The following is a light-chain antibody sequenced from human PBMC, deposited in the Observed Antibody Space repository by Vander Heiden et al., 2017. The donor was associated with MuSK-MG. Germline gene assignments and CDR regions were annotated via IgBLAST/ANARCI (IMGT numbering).Light chain of an antibody. J-gene: IGLJ2*01. V-gene: IGLV2-14*01. Sequence: QSALTQPASVSGSPGQSITISCTGTSSDVGGYNYVSWYQQHPGKAPKLRIYEVSNRPSGVSNRFSGSKSGTTASLTIAGLQAEDEADYYCSSPVFGGGTKLTVL. CDR3: SSPV. CDR2: EVS. CDR1: SSDVGGYNY.